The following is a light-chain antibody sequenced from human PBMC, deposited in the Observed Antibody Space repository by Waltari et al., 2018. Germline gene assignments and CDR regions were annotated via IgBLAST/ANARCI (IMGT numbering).Light chain of an antibody. CDR1: QSVSSSY. V-gene: IGKV3-20*01. CDR2: GAS. J-gene: IGKJ1*01. Sequence: EIVLTQSPGTLSLSPGERATLSCRASQSVSSSYLAWYQPKPGQAPRLLINGASSRATGIPDRFSGSGSGTDFTLTISRLEPEDFAVYYCQQYGSSPWTFGQGTKVEIK. CDR3: QQYGSSPWT.